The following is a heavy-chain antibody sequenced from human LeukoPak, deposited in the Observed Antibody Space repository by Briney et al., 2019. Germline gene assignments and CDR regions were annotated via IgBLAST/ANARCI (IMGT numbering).Heavy chain of an antibody. V-gene: IGHV4-34*01. CDR1: GGSFSGYY. Sequence: SETLSLTCAVYGGSFSGYYWSWIRQPPGKGLEWIGEINHSGSTNYNPSLKSRVTISVDTSKNQFSLKLSSVTAADTAVYYCARRTMVRGVIIGDKRFDPWGQGTLVTVSS. D-gene: IGHD3-10*01. CDR3: ARRTMVRGVIIGDKRFDP. CDR2: INHSGST. J-gene: IGHJ5*02.